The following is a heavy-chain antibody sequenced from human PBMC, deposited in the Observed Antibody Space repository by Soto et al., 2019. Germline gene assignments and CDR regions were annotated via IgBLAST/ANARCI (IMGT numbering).Heavy chain of an antibody. V-gene: IGHV4-59*10. Sequence: PSETLPLTCSVYGGSFSGYYWSYIRQPAGKGLEWIGRLYSTGSTSYNPSLKSRVTMSVDTSKNQFSLKLISVTAADTAVYYCARYSNNWFQTEGMDVWGQGTTVTVS. CDR3: ARYSNNWFQTEGMDV. D-gene: IGHD6-13*01. CDR1: GGSFSGYY. J-gene: IGHJ6*02. CDR2: LYSTGST.